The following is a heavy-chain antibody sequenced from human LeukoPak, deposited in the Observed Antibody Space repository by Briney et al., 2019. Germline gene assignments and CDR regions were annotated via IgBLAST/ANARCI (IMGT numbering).Heavy chain of an antibody. CDR3: ARDCSSTSCFDY. J-gene: IGHJ4*02. CDR2: ISPYNGMT. D-gene: IGHD2-2*01. V-gene: IGHV1-18*04. CDR1: DYNFSSNS. Sequence: GASVKVSCKASDYNFSSNSINWVRQTPGQGLEWMGWISPYNGMTQYSQKLQGRVTMTIDTSTNTAYMELRSLRSDDTAVYYCARDCSSTSCFDYWGQGTLVTVSS.